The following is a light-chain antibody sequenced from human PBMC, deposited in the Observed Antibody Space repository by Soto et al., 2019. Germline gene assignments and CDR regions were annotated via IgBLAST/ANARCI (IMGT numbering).Light chain of an antibody. CDR1: QGFSTW. CDR2: SAS. CDR3: QQANSFPRT. V-gene: IGKV1-12*01. Sequence: DIQMTQSPSSVSASVGDRVTITCRASQGFSTWLAWYRRKPGRAPELLIYSASSLHSGVPSRFSGSGSGTDFTLTISSLQPEDFATYYYQQANSFPRTFGGGTEVLIK. J-gene: IGKJ4*01.